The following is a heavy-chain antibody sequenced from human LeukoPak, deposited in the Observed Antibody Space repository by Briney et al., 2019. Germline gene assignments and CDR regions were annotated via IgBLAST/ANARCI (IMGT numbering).Heavy chain of an antibody. CDR2: INPDGDGM. V-gene: IGHV3-7*01. D-gene: IGHD5-12*01. J-gene: IGHJ4*02. CDR3: AAWTDRGYSY. CDR1: GFTFSRSW. Sequence: GGSLRLSCTASGFTFSRSWMNWIRQAPGKGREWVANINPDGDGMRFVDSVKGRFTMSRDNAQSSLHLQMNSLRVEDTAFYYCAAWTDRGYSYWGQGVLVTVSS.